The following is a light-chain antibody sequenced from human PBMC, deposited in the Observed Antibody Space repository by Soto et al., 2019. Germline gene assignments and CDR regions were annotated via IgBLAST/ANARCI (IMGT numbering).Light chain of an antibody. CDR2: DAS. V-gene: IGKV1-5*01. J-gene: IGKJ1*01. CDR1: QSISSW. CDR3: QQYNSPWT. Sequence: DIQMTQSPSTLSASVGDRVTITCRASQSISSWLAWYHQKPGKAPKLLIYDASSLESGVPSRFSGSGSGTEFTLTISSLQPDDFATYYCQQYNSPWTFGQGTKVEIK.